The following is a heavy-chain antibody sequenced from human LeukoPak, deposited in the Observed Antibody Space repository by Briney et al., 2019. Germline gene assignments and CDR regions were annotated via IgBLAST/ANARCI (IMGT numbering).Heavy chain of an antibody. CDR2: IYSGGST. J-gene: IGHJ6*02. Sequence: PGGSLRLSCAASGFTFSSYWMSWVRQAPGKGLEWVSVIYSGGSTYYADSVKGRFTISRDNSKNTLYLQMNSLRAEDTAVYYCARYGDYQADGMDVWGQGTTVTVSS. V-gene: IGHV3-53*01. CDR1: GFTFSSYW. CDR3: ARYGDYQADGMDV. D-gene: IGHD4-17*01.